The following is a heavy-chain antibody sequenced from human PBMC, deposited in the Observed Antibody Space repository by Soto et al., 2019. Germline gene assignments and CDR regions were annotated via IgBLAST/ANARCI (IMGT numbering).Heavy chain of an antibody. Sequence: SLRLSCTASGFTFGDYAMSWFRQAPGKGLEWGGFIRSKAYGGTTEYAASVKGRFTISRDDSKSIAYLQMNSLKTEDTAVYYCTREGDDYVWGSYRYPPPYYYYGMDVWGQGTTVTVSS. CDR1: GFTFGDYA. D-gene: IGHD3-16*02. J-gene: IGHJ6*02. CDR2: IRSKAYGGTT. V-gene: IGHV3-49*03. CDR3: TREGDDYVWGSYRYPPPYYYYGMDV.